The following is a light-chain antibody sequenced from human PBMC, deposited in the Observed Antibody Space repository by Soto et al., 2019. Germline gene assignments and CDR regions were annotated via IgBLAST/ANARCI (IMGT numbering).Light chain of an antibody. Sequence: QSALTQPASVSGSPGQSITISCTGTSSDVGSYSLVSWYQQLPGKAPILMIYEDIKRPSGVSNRFSGSKSGNTASLTISGLQAEDEADYYCCSYAVGTTLVFGGGTKLTVL. CDR1: SSDVGSYSL. CDR3: CSYAVGTTLV. J-gene: IGLJ2*01. CDR2: EDI. V-gene: IGLV2-23*01.